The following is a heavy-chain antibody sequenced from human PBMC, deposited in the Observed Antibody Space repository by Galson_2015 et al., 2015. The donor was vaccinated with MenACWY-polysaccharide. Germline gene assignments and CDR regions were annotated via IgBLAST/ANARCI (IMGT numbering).Heavy chain of an antibody. CDR1: GFTFSSYW. CDR3: ARQCGPGKTGTPSCMDV. J-gene: IGHJ6*03. V-gene: IGHV3-74*01. CDR2: INSDGSST. D-gene: IGHD1-1*01. Sequence: SLRLSCAASGFTFSSYWVHWVRQVPGKGLVWLSRINSDGSSTSYADSVKGRFTISRDNAKNTVYLQMNSLRAEDTAVYYCARQCGPGKTGTPSCMDVWGKGTTVTVSS.